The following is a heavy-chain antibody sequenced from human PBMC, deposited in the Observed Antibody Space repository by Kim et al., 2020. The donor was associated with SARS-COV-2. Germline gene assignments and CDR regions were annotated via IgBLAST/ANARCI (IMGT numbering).Heavy chain of an antibody. CDR3: ARLYSLRQWIPFDY. CDR1: GFSFSSNW. V-gene: IGHV3-74*01. CDR2: INSDGSTT. J-gene: IGHJ4*02. D-gene: IGHD5-18*01. Sequence: GGSLRLSCAASGFSFSSNWMHWVRQAPGKGLEWVSRINSDGSTTSYADSVKGRFTISRDNAKNTLYLQMNSLRAEDTAVYYCARLYSLRQWIPFDYWGQGTLVTVAS.